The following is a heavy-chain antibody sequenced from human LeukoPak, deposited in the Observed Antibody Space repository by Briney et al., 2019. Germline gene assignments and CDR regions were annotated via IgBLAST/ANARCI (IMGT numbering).Heavy chain of an antibody. CDR3: ARGGFNMLWGVIIPSNSYYYYMDI. CDR1: GFTFSAYS. D-gene: IGHD3-10*01. Sequence: NAGGSLRLSCAASGFTFSAYSMNWVRQAPGTGLEWVSSITSGDFVYFADSLKGRFTISRDNAKSSLYLQTNSLRAEDTAVYYCARGGFNMLWGVIIPSNSYYYYMDIWGKGTTVTVSS. J-gene: IGHJ6*03. V-gene: IGHV3-69-1*01. CDR2: ITSGDFV.